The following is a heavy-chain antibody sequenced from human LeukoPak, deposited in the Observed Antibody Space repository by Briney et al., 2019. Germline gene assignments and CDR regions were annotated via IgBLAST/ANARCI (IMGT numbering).Heavy chain of an antibody. CDR2: IQQDGTET. CDR1: GFTFSTSW. CDR3: ARDHALREDYFDY. D-gene: IGHD1-26*01. V-gene: IGHV3-7*01. Sequence: GGSLRLSCAASGFTFSTSWMSWVRQAPGKGLEWVANIQQDGTETYYVDSVKGRFTISRDNAKNSLYLQMNSLRAEDTAVYYRARDHALREDYFDYWGQGTLVTVSS. J-gene: IGHJ4*02.